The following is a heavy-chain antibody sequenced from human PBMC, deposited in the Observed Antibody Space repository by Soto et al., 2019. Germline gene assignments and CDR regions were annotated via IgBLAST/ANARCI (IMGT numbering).Heavy chain of an antibody. Sequence: QITLKESGPTLVKPTQTLTLTCTFSGFPLSTSGVGVGWIRQRPGKSLERLTFIYWDDDKRNSPFLKSRLTIPQDTSKNQAVLTMANMDPVDTATYYCAHLVVAGITYYFGSWGQGTPVTVSS. J-gene: IGHJ4*02. CDR2: IYWDDDK. V-gene: IGHV2-5*02. CDR3: AHLVVAGITYYFGS. D-gene: IGHD2-15*01. CDR1: GFPLSTSGVG.